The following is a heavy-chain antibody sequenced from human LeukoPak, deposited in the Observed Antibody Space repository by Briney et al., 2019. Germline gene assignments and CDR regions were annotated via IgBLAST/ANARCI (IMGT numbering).Heavy chain of an antibody. Sequence: SETLSLTCAVYGGSFSGYYWSWIRQPPGKGLEWIGEINHSGSTNYNPPLKSRVTISVDTSKNQFSLKLSSVTAADTAVYYCARGLYQPLHARHDAFDIWGQGTMVTVSS. CDR3: ARGLYQPLHARHDAFDI. D-gene: IGHD2-2*01. CDR1: GGSFSGYY. CDR2: INHSGST. V-gene: IGHV4-34*01. J-gene: IGHJ3*02.